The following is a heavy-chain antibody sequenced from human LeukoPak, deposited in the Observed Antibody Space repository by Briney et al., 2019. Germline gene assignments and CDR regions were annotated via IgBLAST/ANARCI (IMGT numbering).Heavy chain of an antibody. CDR3: ARDGEGVLGFDY. CDR2: ISYDGSNL. Sequence: GGSLRLSCAASGFTFSSYSMNWVRQAPGKGLEWVAVISYDGSNLDYADSVKGRFTISRDTSKNTLYLQMNSLRAEDTAVYYCARDGEGVLGFDYWGQGTLVTVSS. CDR1: GFTFSSYS. D-gene: IGHD2-8*02. J-gene: IGHJ4*02. V-gene: IGHV3-30*03.